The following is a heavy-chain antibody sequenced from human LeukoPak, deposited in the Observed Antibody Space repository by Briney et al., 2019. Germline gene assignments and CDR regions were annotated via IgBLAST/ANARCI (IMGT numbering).Heavy chain of an antibody. D-gene: IGHD3-10*01. Sequence: ASVKVSCKASGYTFTGYYMHWVRQAPGQGLEWMGLINPNSGGTNYAQKFQGWVTMTRDTSISTAYMELSRLRSDDTAVYYCARGVYYYGSGSYYNPHDALDIWGQGTMVTVSS. V-gene: IGHV1-2*04. CDR2: INPNSGGT. J-gene: IGHJ3*02. CDR3: ARGVYYYGSGSYYNPHDALDI. CDR1: GYTFTGYY.